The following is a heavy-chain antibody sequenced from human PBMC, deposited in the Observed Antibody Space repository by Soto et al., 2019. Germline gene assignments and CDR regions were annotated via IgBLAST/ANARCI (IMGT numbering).Heavy chain of an antibody. CDR3: MRPAPRGRHYFYFGMDV. D-gene: IGHD3-10*01. CDR2: ISSSGGST. V-gene: IGHV3-23*01. CDR1: GFTFSSYA. J-gene: IGHJ6*02. Sequence: GGSLRLSCAAPGFTFSSYAMSWVRQAPGKGLEWVSGISSSGGSTYYADSVKGRFTISRDNSKNTLFLRMNRPRVEDTAVYYCMRPAPRGRHYFYFGMDVWGQGTTVTVSS.